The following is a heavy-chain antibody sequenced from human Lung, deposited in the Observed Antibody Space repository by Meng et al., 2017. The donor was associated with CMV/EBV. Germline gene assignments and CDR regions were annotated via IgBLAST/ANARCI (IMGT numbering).Heavy chain of an antibody. CDR1: GFTLSSHA. V-gene: IGHV3-23*03. Sequence: SXSISGFTLSSHAMSWVRQAPGKGLEWVSVIYWDGVETYYADSVRGRFTTFRDNSKNMVFLQMNSLRAEDTAVYYCAKDDNGYTGEGGYWGQGTLVTVSS. CDR2: IYWDGVET. CDR3: AKDDNGYTGEGGY. D-gene: IGHD5-24*01. J-gene: IGHJ4*02.